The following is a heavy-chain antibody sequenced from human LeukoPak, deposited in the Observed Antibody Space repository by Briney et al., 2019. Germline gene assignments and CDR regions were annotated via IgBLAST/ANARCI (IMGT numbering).Heavy chain of an antibody. Sequence: SETLSLTCTVSGGSISSYYWSWIRHPPGKGLEWIGYIYYSGSTNYNPSLKSRVTISVDTSKNQFSLKLSSVTAADTAVYYCARARGGSWYPEDRDAFDIWGQGTMVTVSS. CDR3: ARARGGSWYPEDRDAFDI. CDR1: GGSISSYY. J-gene: IGHJ3*02. V-gene: IGHV4-59*01. CDR2: IYYSGST. D-gene: IGHD2-15*01.